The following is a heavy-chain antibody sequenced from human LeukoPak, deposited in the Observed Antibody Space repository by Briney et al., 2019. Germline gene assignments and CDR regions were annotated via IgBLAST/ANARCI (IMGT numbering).Heavy chain of an antibody. J-gene: IGHJ4*02. Sequence: SETLSLTCTVSGGSISSGDYYWSWIRQPPGKGLEWIGYIYYSGSTYYNPSLKSRVTISVDTSKNQFSLKLSSVTAADTAVYYCARAPFNLGYCSGGSCYSSYYFDYWGQGTLVTVSS. D-gene: IGHD2-15*01. CDR2: IYYSGST. CDR3: ARAPFNLGYCSGGSCYSSYYFDY. CDR1: GGSISSGDYY. V-gene: IGHV4-30-4*01.